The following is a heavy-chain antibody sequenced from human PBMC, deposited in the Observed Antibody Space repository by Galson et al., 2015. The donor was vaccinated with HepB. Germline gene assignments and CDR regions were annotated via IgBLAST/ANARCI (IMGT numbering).Heavy chain of an antibody. CDR1: GFIFSNYG. J-gene: IGHJ3*02. CDR3: ARDRARTDAFDI. V-gene: IGHV3-33*01. Sequence: SLRLSCAASGFIFSNYGMHWVRQAPGKGLEWVAVIWHDGSNEFYADSVKGRFTISRDNSKNTLFLQMNSLRSEDTAVYYCARDRARTDAFDIWGQGTMVIVSS. CDR2: IWHDGSNE.